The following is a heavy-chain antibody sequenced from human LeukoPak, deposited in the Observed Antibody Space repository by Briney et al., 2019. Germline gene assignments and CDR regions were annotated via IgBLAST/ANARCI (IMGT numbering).Heavy chain of an antibody. CDR2: IYYSGST. V-gene: IGHV4-59*08. D-gene: IGHD3-16*01. CDR3: ARRGGSDGDLYYYGMDV. CDR1: GGSISSYY. Sequence: PSETLSLTCTVSGGSISSYYWSWIRQPPGKGLEWIGYIYYSGSTNYNPSLKSRVTISVDTSKNQFSLKLSSVTAADTAVYYCARRGGSDGDLYYYGMDVWGQGTTVTVSS. J-gene: IGHJ6*02.